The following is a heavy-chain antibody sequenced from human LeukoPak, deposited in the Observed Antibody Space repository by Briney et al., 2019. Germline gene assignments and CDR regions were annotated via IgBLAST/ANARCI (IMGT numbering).Heavy chain of an antibody. Sequence: ASVKVSCKASGYTFTSYYMHLVRQAPGQGLEWMGIINPSGGSTSYAQKFQGRVTMTRDTSTSTVYMELSSLRSEDTAVYYCARVGNYYYDSSGSLDYWGQGTLVTVSS. J-gene: IGHJ4*02. CDR1: GYTFTSYY. D-gene: IGHD3-22*01. CDR3: ARVGNYYYDSSGSLDY. CDR2: INPSGGST. V-gene: IGHV1-46*01.